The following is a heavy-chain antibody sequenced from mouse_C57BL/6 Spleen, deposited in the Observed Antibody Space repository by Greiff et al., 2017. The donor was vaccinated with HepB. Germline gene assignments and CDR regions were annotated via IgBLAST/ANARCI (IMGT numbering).Heavy chain of an antibody. CDR1: GYAFSSYW. Sequence: QVQLQQSGAELVKPGASVKISCKASGYAFSSYWMNWVKQRPGKGLEWIGQIYPGDGDTNYNGKFKGKATLTADKSSSTAYMPRSSLTSEDSAVYFCARARSSPWYFDVWGTGTTVTVSS. CDR2: IYPGDGDT. V-gene: IGHV1-80*01. D-gene: IGHD1-1*01. CDR3: ARARSSPWYFDV. J-gene: IGHJ1*03.